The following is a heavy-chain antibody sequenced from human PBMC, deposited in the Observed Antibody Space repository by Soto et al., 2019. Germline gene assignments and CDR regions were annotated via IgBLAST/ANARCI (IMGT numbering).Heavy chain of an antibody. D-gene: IGHD6-19*01. V-gene: IGHV3-30*18. CDR1: GFTFSSYG. CDR3: AKDLGGSSGWPTGGTDY. J-gene: IGHJ4*02. CDR2: ISYDGSNK. Sequence: QVQLVESGGGVVQPGRSLRLSCAASGFTFSSYGMHWVRQAPGKGLEWVAVISYDGSNKYYADSVKGRFTISRDNSKNTLYLQMNSLRAEDTAVYYCAKDLGGSSGWPTGGTDYWGQGTLVTVSS.